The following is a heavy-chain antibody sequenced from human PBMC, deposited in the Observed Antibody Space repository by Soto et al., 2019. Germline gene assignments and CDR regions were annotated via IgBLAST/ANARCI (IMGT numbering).Heavy chain of an antibody. Sequence: VASVKVSCKASGGTFSSYAISWVRQAPGQGLEWMGGIIPIFGTANYAQKFQGRVTITADESTSTAYMELSSLRSEDTAVYYCARDEYDILTGYYYYYGMDVWGQGTTVTVSS. CDR2: IIPIFGTA. CDR1: GGTFSSYA. D-gene: IGHD3-9*01. CDR3: ARDEYDILTGYYYYYGMDV. V-gene: IGHV1-69*13. J-gene: IGHJ6*02.